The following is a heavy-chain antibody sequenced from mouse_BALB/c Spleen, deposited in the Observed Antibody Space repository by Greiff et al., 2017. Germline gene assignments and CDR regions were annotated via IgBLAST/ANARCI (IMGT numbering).Heavy chain of an antibody. Sequence: VQLKESGPELVKPGASVKISCKASGYTFTDYNMHWVKQSHGKSLEWIGYIYPYNGGTGYNQKFKSKATLTVDNSSSTAYMELRSLTSEDSAVYYCARGNYDYEGFAYWGQGTLVTVSA. J-gene: IGHJ3*01. D-gene: IGHD2-4*01. CDR1: GYTFTDYN. V-gene: IGHV1S29*02. CDR3: ARGNYDYEGFAY. CDR2: IYPYNGGT.